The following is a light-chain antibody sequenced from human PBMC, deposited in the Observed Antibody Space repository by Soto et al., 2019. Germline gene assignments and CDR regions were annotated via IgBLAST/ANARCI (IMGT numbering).Light chain of an antibody. Sequence: EILLTQSPSTLALSPGERATLSCRASQSVSSYLAWYQQKPGQAPRLLIYGAFTRATGIPARLSGSGSGTEFTLTISSLQSEDFEVFYCQQYNQWPITFGQGTRLEIK. CDR1: QSVSSY. CDR3: QQYNQWPIT. V-gene: IGKV3-15*01. J-gene: IGKJ5*01. CDR2: GAF.